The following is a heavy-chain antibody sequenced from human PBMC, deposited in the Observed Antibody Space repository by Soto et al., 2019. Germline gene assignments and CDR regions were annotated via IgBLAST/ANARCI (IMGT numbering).Heavy chain of an antibody. CDR2: IGTAGDT. J-gene: IGHJ5*02. V-gene: IGHV3-13*04. Sequence: EVQLVESGGGLVQPGGSLRLSCAASGFTFSSYDIHCVRQATGKGLEWVSGIGTAGDTYYAGSVKGRFTISRENAKNSLYLQMNSLRAGDTAVYYCARGARGCDPWGQVNLVAVSS. CDR3: ARGARGCDP. CDR1: GFTFSSYD.